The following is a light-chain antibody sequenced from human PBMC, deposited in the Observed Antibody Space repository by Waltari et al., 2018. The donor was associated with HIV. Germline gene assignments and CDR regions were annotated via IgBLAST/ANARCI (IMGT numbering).Light chain of an antibody. J-gene: IGKJ1*01. CDR2: VAS. Sequence: DIQLTQSPSSLSASVGASLTISCLASQDIGSYLNWYRHRPGTAPQLLIYVASNLQTGVPSRFRASGSGTEFSLSIDGLQRDDFATYFCQQSYTTPRTFGLGTEVE. CDR3: QQSYTTPRT. CDR1: QDIGSY. V-gene: IGKV1-39*01.